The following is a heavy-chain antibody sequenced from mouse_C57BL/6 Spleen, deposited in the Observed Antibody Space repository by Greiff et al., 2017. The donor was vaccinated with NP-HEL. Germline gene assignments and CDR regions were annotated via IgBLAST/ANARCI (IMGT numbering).Heavy chain of an antibody. J-gene: IGHJ3*01. Sequence: QVQLQQSGAELARPGASVKLSCKASGYTFTSYGISWVKQRTGQGLEWIGEIYPRSGNTYYNEKFKGKATLTADKSSSTAYMELRSLTSEDSAVYFCARSLLLGSSYGVWFAYWGQGTLVTVSA. CDR3: ARSLLLGSSYGVWFAY. V-gene: IGHV1-81*01. D-gene: IGHD1-1*01. CDR2: IYPRSGNT. CDR1: GYTFTSYG.